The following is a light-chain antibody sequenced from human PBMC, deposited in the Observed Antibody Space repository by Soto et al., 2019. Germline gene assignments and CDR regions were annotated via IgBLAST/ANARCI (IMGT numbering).Light chain of an antibody. CDR2: IAS. Sequence: EIVLTQSPATLSSFPGDRVTLSCRASQAVNTRLAWYQHKPGQAPRLLIYIASNRAAGVPARFSGSGSGTDFTLTISDVDPEDFAVYYLHQRQSWPRTFGQGTTVDIK. V-gene: IGKV3-11*01. J-gene: IGKJ1*01. CDR3: HQRQSWPRT. CDR1: QAVNTR.